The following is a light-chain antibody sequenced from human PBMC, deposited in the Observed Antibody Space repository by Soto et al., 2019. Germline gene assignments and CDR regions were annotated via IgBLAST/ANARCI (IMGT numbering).Light chain of an antibody. CDR1: QDISNY. Sequence: DLQMTQSPPSLSASVGDRVTITCRASQDISNYLAWYQQRPGKVPRLLIHAASTLQSGVPSRFSGSGYGTDFTLTISSLLPEDAATYYCQNLDSAAFTFGPGTKVDIK. CDR3: QNLDSAAFT. CDR2: AAS. J-gene: IGKJ3*01. V-gene: IGKV1-27*01.